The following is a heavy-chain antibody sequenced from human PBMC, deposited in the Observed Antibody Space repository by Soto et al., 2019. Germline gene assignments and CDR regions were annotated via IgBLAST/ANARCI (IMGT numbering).Heavy chain of an antibody. V-gene: IGHV4-59*01. CDR2: IYYSGST. Sequence: SETLSLTCTVSGGSISSYYWSWIRQPPGKGLEWIGYIYYSGSTNYNPSLKSRVTISVDTSKNQFSLKLSSVTAADTAVYYCAREGQWPVRGDYYYGMDVWGQGTTVTVSS. D-gene: IGHD6-19*01. J-gene: IGHJ6*02. CDR3: AREGQWPVRGDYYYGMDV. CDR1: GGSISSYY.